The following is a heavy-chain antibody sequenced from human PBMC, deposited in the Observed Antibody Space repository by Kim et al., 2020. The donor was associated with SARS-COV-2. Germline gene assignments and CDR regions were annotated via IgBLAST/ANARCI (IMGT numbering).Heavy chain of an antibody. J-gene: IGHJ3*02. D-gene: IGHD3-22*01. V-gene: IGHV4-31*03. CDR2: IYYSGST. CDR3: ARARITMIVVVNAFDI. CDR1: GGSISSGGYY. Sequence: SETLSLTCTVSGGSISSGGYYWSWIRQHTGKGLEWIRYIYYSGSTYYNPSLTSRVTISVDTTKNQFSLKLSSVTAADTAVYYCARARITMIVVVNAFDIWGQGTMVTVSS.